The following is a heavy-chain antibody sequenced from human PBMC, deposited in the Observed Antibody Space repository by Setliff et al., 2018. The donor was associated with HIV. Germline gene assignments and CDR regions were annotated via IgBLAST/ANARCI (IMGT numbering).Heavy chain of an antibody. CDR3: ARDAGYSGSAWNY. V-gene: IGHV1-69*11. J-gene: IGHJ4*02. D-gene: IGHD5-12*01. Sequence: SVKVSCKASGYTFPSYDISWVRQVRGQGLEWMGRISPVLRTTKYGQEFQGRVTFTADASTSTVYMELSSLRSEDTAMYYCARDAGYSGSAWNYWGQGTLVTVSS. CDR2: ISPVLRTT. CDR1: GYTFPSYD.